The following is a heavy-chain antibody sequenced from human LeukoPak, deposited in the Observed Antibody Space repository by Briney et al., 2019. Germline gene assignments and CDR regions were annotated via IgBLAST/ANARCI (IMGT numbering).Heavy chain of an antibody. Sequence: GGSLRLSCAASGFTFSSYWMSWVRQAPGKGLEWVANIKQDGSEKYYVDSVKGRFTISRDNAKNSLYLQMNSLRAEDTAVYYCAREHRIAVLNWFGPWGQGTLVTVSS. D-gene: IGHD6-19*01. CDR3: AREHRIAVLNWFGP. V-gene: IGHV3-7*01. CDR1: GFTFSSYW. J-gene: IGHJ5*02. CDR2: IKQDGSEK.